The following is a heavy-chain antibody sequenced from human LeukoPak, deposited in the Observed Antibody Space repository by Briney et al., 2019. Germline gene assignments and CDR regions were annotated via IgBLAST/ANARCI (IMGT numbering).Heavy chain of an antibody. J-gene: IGHJ6*03. CDR2: VYYSGST. V-gene: IGHV4-59*11. D-gene: IGHD3-10*01. CDR3: ARVKTMVRGVSRYYYYYYMDV. CDR1: GGSISSHY. Sequence: PSETLSLTCTVSGGSISSHYWSWIRQPPGKGLEWIGYVYYSGSTNYNPSLKSRVTISVDTSKNQFSLKLSSVTAADTAVYYCARVKTMVRGVSRYYYYYYMDVWGKGTTVTVSS.